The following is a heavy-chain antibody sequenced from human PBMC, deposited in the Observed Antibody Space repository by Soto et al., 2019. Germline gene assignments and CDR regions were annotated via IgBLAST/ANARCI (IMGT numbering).Heavy chain of an antibody. Sequence: PGGSLRLSCAASGFTFSSYGMHWVRQAPGKGLEWVAVIWYDGSNKYYADSVKGRFTISRDNSKNTLYLQMNSLRAEDTAVYYCARSSWSGYFLASHPVDYWGQGT. CDR3: ARSSWSGYFLASHPVDY. V-gene: IGHV3-33*01. CDR2: IWYDGSNK. CDR1: GFTFSSYG. J-gene: IGHJ4*02. D-gene: IGHD3-3*01.